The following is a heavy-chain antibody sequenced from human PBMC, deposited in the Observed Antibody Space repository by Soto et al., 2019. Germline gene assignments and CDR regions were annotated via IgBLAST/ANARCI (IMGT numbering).Heavy chain of an antibody. J-gene: IGHJ3*02. D-gene: IGHD3-3*02. V-gene: IGHV4-30-2*01. CDR1: GGSISSCGYS. Sequence: SETLSLTCAVSGGSISSCGYSWSWIRQPPGKGLEWIGYIYHSGSTYYNPSLKSRVTISVDRSKNQFSLKLSSVTAADTAVYYCARVLGNDAFDIWGQGTMVTVSS. CDR2: IYHSGST. CDR3: ARVLGNDAFDI.